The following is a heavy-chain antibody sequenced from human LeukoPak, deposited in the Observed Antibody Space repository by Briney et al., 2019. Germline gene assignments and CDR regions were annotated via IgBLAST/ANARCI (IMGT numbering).Heavy chain of an antibody. CDR2: IYPGDSAT. J-gene: IGHJ4*02. CDR1: GYSFTSYW. D-gene: IGHD2-2*01. Sequence: GESLKISCKGSGYSFTSYWIGWVRQMPGKGLEWMGIIYPGDSATRYSPSFQGQVTTSADKSISTAYPQWSSLKASDTAMYYCARLVVPLTYYFDYWGQRTLVTVSS. V-gene: IGHV5-51*01. CDR3: ARLVVPLTYYFDY.